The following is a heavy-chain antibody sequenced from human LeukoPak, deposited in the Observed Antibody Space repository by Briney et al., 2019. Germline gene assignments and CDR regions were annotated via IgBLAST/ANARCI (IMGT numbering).Heavy chain of an antibody. D-gene: IGHD6-19*01. Sequence: PGESLQISCQGSGYRFTDYWIGWVRQMPGRGLEWMAIIYPGDSDTRYSPSFQGRVTISADKSISTAYLQWSSLKASDTAVYYCAAGWYGGPYDYWGQGILVTVSS. V-gene: IGHV5-51*01. J-gene: IGHJ4*02. CDR2: IYPGDSDT. CDR1: GYRFTDYW. CDR3: AAGWYGGPYDY.